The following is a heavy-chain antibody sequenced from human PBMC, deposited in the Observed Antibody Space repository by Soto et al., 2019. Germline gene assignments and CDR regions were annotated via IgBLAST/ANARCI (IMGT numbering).Heavy chain of an antibody. CDR1: GDSVNSYY. D-gene: IGHD6-13*01. V-gene: IGHV4-59*02. J-gene: IGHJ4*02. CDR2: VYYSGST. CDR3: ARAETSGIHYFDY. Sequence: GTVSRTCIVIGDSVNSYYRSWMRQPPGKGLECMGYVYYSGSTNYNPSLKSRVTISVDTSKNQISLRLKSVTAADTAVYYCARAETSGIHYFDYWGQGSLVTVSS.